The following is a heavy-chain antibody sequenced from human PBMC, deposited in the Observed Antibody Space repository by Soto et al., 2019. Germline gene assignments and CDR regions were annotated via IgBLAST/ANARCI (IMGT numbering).Heavy chain of an antibody. CDR1: GGSISSGGFY. J-gene: IGHJ4*02. V-gene: IGHV4-31*03. CDR3: ARVQKWQYYFDY. Sequence: SETLSLTCTVSGGSISSGGFYWSWIRQHPGKGLEWIGFIYYSGSTHYNPSLKSRVIISVDTSKNQFSLTLSSVTAADTAVYHCARVQKWQYYFDYWGQGTLVTVSS. CDR2: IYYSGST. D-gene: IGHD1-1*01.